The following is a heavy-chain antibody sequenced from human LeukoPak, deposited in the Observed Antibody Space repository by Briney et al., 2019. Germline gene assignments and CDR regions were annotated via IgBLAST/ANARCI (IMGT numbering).Heavy chain of an antibody. CDR3: ARDLMGLDGYTVFAY. Sequence: GGSLRLSCAASGFTVSSNYMSWVRQAPGKGLEWVSVFYSGGSTYYADSVKGRFTISRHNSKNTLYLQMNSLRAEDTAVYYCARDLMGLDGYTVFAYWGQGTLVTVSS. V-gene: IGHV3-53*01. CDR1: GFTVSSNY. CDR2: FYSGGST. J-gene: IGHJ4*02. D-gene: IGHD5-12*01.